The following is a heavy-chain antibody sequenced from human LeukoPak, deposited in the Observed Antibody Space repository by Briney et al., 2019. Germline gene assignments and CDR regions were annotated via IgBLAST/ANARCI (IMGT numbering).Heavy chain of an antibody. CDR2: IFPGDSET. CDR1: GYRFTTYW. D-gene: IGHD3-10*01. CDR3: ASSGSQTKFDY. V-gene: IGHV5-51*01. Sequence: GESLKISCKGSGYRFTTYWIGWVRQMPGKVLEWMGIIFPGDSETIYSPSFQGQVTISADKSISTAYLQWSSLKASDTAMHYCASSGSQTKFDYWGQGTLVTVSS. J-gene: IGHJ4*02.